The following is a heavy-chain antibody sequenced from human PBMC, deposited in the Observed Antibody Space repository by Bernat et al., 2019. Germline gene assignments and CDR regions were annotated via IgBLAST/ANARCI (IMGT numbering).Heavy chain of an antibody. D-gene: IGHD3-3*01. V-gene: IGHV3-30*01. Sequence: VQLVESGGGLVQPGGSLRLSCAASGFTFSSYAMSWVRQAPGKGLEWVAVISYDGSNKYYADSVKGRFTISRDNSKNTLYLQMNSLRAEDTAVYYCARGEYDFWSGYSFDYWGQGTLVTVSS. CDR2: ISYDGSNK. J-gene: IGHJ4*02. CDR3: ARGEYDFWSGYSFDY. CDR1: GFTFSSYA.